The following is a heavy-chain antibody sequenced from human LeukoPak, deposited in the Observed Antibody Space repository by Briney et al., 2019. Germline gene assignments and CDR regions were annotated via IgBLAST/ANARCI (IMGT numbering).Heavy chain of an antibody. CDR2: IYHTGIT. Sequence: TSETLSLTCAVYGGSFSGYYWSWIRQPPGKGLEWIGEIYHTGITTYNPSLKSRVTMSVDESKNQFSLKLTSMAAADTAMYYCASSLFDPWGQGTLVTVSS. V-gene: IGHV4-34*01. J-gene: IGHJ5*02. CDR3: ASSLFDP. CDR1: GGSFSGYY.